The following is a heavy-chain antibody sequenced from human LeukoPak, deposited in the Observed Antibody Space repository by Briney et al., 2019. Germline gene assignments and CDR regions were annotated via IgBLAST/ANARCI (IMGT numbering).Heavy chain of an antibody. Sequence: GGSLRLSCAASGFTFDHYPMHWVRQTPGEGLQWVSVISWDGVSTYYTHSVKGRFTISRDNSKNSLYLQMNSLRTEDTALYYCAKGRVIYSTSAATDYWGQGTLVTVSS. V-gene: IGHV3-43*01. CDR3: AKGRVIYSTSAATDY. CDR1: GFTFDHYP. CDR2: ISWDGVST. D-gene: IGHD6-6*01. J-gene: IGHJ4*02.